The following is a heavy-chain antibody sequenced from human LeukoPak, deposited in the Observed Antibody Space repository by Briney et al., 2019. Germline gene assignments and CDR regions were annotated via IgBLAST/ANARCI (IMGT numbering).Heavy chain of an antibody. J-gene: IGHJ3*02. D-gene: IGHD2-15*01. CDR2: IYHSGST. CDR3: ARTRDNDAFDI. CDR1: GGSISSGGYY. Sequence: PSETLSLACTVSGGSISSGGYYWSWIRQPPGKGLEWIGYIYHSGSTYYNPSLKSRVTISVDRSKNQFSLKLSSVTAADTAVYYCARTRDNDAFDIWGQGTMVTVSS. V-gene: IGHV4-30-2*01.